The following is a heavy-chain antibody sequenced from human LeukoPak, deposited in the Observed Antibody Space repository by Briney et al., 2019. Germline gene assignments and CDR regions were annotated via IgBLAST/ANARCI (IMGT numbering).Heavy chain of an antibody. D-gene: IGHD3-16*02. Sequence: CXXSGFTFSNYGMNWVRQAPGKGLEWVSGITGSGGNTYYADSVKGRFTISRDNSKNTMYLQMNSLRAEDTAVYYCXXXXXXXXXXXPVTPDYWGQGTLVTVSS. V-gene: IGHV3-23*01. CDR3: XXXXXXXXXXXPVTPDY. CDR2: ITGSGGNT. CDR1: GFTFSNYG. J-gene: IGHJ4*02.